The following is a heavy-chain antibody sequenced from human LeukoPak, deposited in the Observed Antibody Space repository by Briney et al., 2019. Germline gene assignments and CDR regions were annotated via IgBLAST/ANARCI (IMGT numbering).Heavy chain of an antibody. D-gene: IGHD6-13*01. V-gene: IGHV1-69*05. J-gene: IGHJ6*03. CDR1: GGTFSSYA. CDR3: AREIAAAGKSPTDYYYYMDV. Sequence: ASVKVSFKASGGTFSSYAISWVRQAPGQGLEWTGVIIPIFGTVNYAQKFQGRVTITTDESTSTAYMELSSLRSEDTAVYYCAREIAAAGKSPTDYYYYMDVWGKGTTVTVSS. CDR2: IIPIFGTV.